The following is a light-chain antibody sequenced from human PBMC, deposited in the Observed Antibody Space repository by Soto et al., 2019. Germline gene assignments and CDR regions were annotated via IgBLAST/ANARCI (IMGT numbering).Light chain of an antibody. CDR3: QQRSNWLPLT. V-gene: IGKV3-11*01. J-gene: IGKJ4*01. CDR1: QSVNSY. Sequence: IVLTQSPATLSLSPGESATLSCRASQSVNSYLAWYQQKPGQAPRLLIYDASNRATGIPARFSGSGSGTDFPLTISSLEPEDFAVYYCQQRSNWLPLTFGEGTKVEIK. CDR2: DAS.